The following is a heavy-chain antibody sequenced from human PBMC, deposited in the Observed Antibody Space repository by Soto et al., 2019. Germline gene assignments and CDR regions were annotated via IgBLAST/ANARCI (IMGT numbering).Heavy chain of an antibody. CDR2: INAGNGNT. J-gene: IGHJ4*02. Sequence: GASLKVSCKASGYTFTSYAMHWVRLAPGQRLEWMGWINAGNGNTKYSQKFQGRVTITRDTSASTAYMELSSLRSEDTAVYYCARAIVVVTPPDYWGQGTLVTVSS. D-gene: IGHD3-22*01. CDR1: GYTFTSYA. V-gene: IGHV1-3*01. CDR3: ARAIVVVTPPDY.